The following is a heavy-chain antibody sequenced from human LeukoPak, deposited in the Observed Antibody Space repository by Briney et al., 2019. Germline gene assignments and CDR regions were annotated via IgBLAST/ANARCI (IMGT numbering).Heavy chain of an antibody. CDR3: ARDFRGYSYGSPYFDY. CDR2: ISSSSSYI. V-gene: IGHV3-21*01. CDR1: GFTFSSYS. J-gene: IGHJ4*02. D-gene: IGHD5-18*01. Sequence: GGSLRLSCAASGFTFSSYSMNWVRQAPGKGLEWVSSISSSSSYIYYADSVKGRFTISRDNAKNSLYLQMNGLRAEDTAVYYCARDFRGYSYGSPYFDYWGQGTLVTVSS.